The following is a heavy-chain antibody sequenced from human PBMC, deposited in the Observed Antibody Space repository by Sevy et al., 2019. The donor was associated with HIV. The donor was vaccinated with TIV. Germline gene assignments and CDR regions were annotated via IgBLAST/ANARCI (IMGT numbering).Heavy chain of an antibody. J-gene: IGHJ6*02. D-gene: IGHD3-22*01. CDR3: AKEKYYYDSGGYPRYYYYGMDV. Sequence: GGSLRLSCAASGFTFDDYAMHWVRQAPGKGLEWVSGISWNSGSIGYADSVKGRFTISRDNAKNSLYLQMNSLRAEDTALYYCAKEKYYYDSGGYPRYYYYGMDVWGQGTTVTVSS. V-gene: IGHV3-9*01. CDR2: ISWNSGSI. CDR1: GFTFDDYA.